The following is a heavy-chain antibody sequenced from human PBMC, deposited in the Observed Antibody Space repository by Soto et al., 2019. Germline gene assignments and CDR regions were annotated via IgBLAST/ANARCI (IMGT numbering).Heavy chain of an antibody. V-gene: IGHV5-51*01. Sequence: GESLKISCKGSGYSFTSYWIGWVRQMPGKGLEWMGIIYPGDSDTRYSPSFQGQVTISADKSISTAYLQWSSLKASDTAMYYCSRTGRKEYGGKSEMGYYYGMDVGGQGTTVTVSS. CDR1: GYSFTSYW. CDR2: IYPGDSDT. CDR3: SRTGRKEYGGKSEMGYYYGMDV. D-gene: IGHD2-15*01. J-gene: IGHJ6*02.